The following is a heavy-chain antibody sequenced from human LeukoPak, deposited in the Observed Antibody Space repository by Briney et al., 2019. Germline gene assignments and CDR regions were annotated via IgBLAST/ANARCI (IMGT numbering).Heavy chain of an antibody. Sequence: SETLSLTCAVYGGSFSGYYWSWIRQPPGKWLEWIGEINHSESTNYNPSLKSRVTISVDTSKNQFSLKLSPVTAADTAVYYCARADKDYSSSWYWFDPWGQGTLVTVSS. CDR1: GGSFSGYY. V-gene: IGHV4-34*01. J-gene: IGHJ5*02. CDR2: INHSEST. CDR3: ARADKDYSSSWYWFDP. D-gene: IGHD6-13*01.